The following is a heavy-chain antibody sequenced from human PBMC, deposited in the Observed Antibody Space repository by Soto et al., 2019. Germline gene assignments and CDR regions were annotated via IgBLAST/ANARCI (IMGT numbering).Heavy chain of an antibody. CDR1: GGSFSGYY. D-gene: IGHD1-26*01. J-gene: IGHJ4*02. Sequence: QVQLQQWGAGLLKPSETLSLTCAVYGGSFSGYYWSWIRQPPGKGLEWIGEINHSGSTNYNPSLNSRVPISGDTSKDHFSLERSSVTREDTAVYYCARSGSLYLFRWGQGTLVTVSS. CDR2: INHSGST. CDR3: ARSGSLYLFR. V-gene: IGHV4-34*01.